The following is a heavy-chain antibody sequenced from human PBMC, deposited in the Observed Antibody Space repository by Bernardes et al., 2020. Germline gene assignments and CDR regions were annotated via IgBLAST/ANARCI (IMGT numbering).Heavy chain of an antibody. V-gene: IGHV1-2*06. D-gene: IGHD3-3*01. CDR2: INPNSGDT. CDR1: GYTFTDYY. J-gene: IGHJ4*02. Sequence: ASVKVSCESSGYTFTDYYINWVRLAPGQGLEWMGRINPNSGDTDYAQDFQGRVTMTRDTSIRTAYMEVSSLRSDDTAVYYCARVPIFGVSKDFDYWGQGTRVTVSS. CDR3: ARVPIFGVSKDFDY.